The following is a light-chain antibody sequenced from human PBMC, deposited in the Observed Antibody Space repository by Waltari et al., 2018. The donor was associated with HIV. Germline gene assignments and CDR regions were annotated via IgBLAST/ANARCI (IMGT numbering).Light chain of an antibody. V-gene: IGLV1-44*01. CDR3: ASRDDSLNGPV. Sequence: QSVLTQPPSASGTPGQRVTISCSGSSSNIGGNTVNWYHHPPGTAPKLLIFSNHQRPSGVPDRFSGSKSGTSASLAISGLQSEDEADYYCASRDDSLNGPVFGRGTKLTVL. J-gene: IGLJ2*01. CDR2: SNH. CDR1: SSNIGGNT.